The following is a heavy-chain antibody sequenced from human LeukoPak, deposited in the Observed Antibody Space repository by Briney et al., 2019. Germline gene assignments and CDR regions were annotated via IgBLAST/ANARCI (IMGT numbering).Heavy chain of an antibody. Sequence: ASVKVFCKASGYTFTSYGISWVRQAPGQGLEWMGWTSAYNGNTNYAQKLQGRVTMTTDTSTSTAYMELRSLRSDDTAVYYCARGPAGTPPFDYWGQGTLVTVSS. J-gene: IGHJ4*02. CDR2: TSAYNGNT. CDR1: GYTFTSYG. CDR3: ARGPAGTPPFDY. D-gene: IGHD1-1*01. V-gene: IGHV1-18*01.